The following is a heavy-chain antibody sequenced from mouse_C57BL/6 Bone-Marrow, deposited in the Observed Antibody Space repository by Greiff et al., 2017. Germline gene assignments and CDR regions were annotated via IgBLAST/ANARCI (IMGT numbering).Heavy chain of an antibody. J-gene: IGHJ1*03. CDR2: INYDGSST. CDR3: ARDSWDWDWYFDV. V-gene: IGHV5-16*01. CDR1: GFTFSDSY. D-gene: IGHD4-1*01. Sequence: EVQVVESEGGLVQPGSSMKLSCTASGFTFSDSYMAWVRQVPEKGLEWVANINYDGSSTYYLDSLKSRFIISRDNAKNILYLQMSSLKSEDTATYYCARDSWDWDWYFDVWGTGTTVTVSS.